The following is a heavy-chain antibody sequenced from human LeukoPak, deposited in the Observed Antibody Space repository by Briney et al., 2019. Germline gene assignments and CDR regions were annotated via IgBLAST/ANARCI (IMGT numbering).Heavy chain of an antibody. V-gene: IGHV4-4*07. Sequence: SETLFLTCTVSGGSISSYYWSWIRQPAGKGLESIGRIYTSGRTNYNPSLKSRVTMSVDTSKKQFSLKLTSVTAADTAIYYCGKTDIYFNPIDYWGPGSLVTVSS. J-gene: IGHJ4*02. CDR3: GKTDIYFNPIDY. D-gene: IGHD3-9*01. CDR1: GGSISSYY. CDR2: IYTSGRT.